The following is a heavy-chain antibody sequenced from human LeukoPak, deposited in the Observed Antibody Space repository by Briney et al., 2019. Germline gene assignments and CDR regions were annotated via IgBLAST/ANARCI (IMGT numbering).Heavy chain of an antibody. J-gene: IGHJ4*02. CDR1: GFTFDDYT. D-gene: IGHD1-26*01. CDR2: ISWDGGST. Sequence: GGSLRLSCAASGFTFDDYTMHWVRQAPGKGLEWVSLISWDGGSTYYADSVKGRFTISRDNSKNSLYLQMNSLRTEDTALYYCAKDPGRGATKGYFDYWGQGTLVTVSS. CDR3: AKDPGRGATKGYFDY. V-gene: IGHV3-43*01.